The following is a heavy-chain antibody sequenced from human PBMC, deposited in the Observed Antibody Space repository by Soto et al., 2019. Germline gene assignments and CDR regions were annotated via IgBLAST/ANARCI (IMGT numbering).Heavy chain of an antibody. D-gene: IGHD1-1*01. CDR1: GGSVSSYS. CDR2: TYNSGNT. Sequence: PSETLSLPCTVSGGSVSSYSWSWIRQPPGKGLEWIGNTYNSGNTNYNPSLKSRVTISVDTSKKQFSLVLSFVTAADTAVYYCARSGSGWSHFDYWGLGTLVTVSS. J-gene: IGHJ4*02. CDR3: ARSGSGWSHFDY. V-gene: IGHV4-59*02.